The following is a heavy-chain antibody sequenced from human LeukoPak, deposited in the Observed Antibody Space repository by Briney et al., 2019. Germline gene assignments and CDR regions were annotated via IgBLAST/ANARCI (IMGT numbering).Heavy chain of an antibody. CDR2: ISYDGSNK. CDR3: ARGGDISTAGDAEYFQH. D-gene: IGHD3-10*01. Sequence: TGGSLRLSCAASGFTFSSYGMHWVRQAPGKGLEWVAVISYDGSNKYYADSVKGRFTISRDNSKNTLYLQMNSLRAEDTAAYYCARGGDISTAGDAEYFQHWGQGTLVTVSS. CDR1: GFTFSSYG. V-gene: IGHV3-30*03. J-gene: IGHJ1*01.